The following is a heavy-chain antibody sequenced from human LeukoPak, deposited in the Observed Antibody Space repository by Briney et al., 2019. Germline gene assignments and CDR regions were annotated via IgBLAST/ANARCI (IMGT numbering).Heavy chain of an antibody. CDR3: AGSVSSSWSPLDY. V-gene: IGHV4-59*08. J-gene: IGHJ4*02. CDR1: GGSISSYY. D-gene: IGHD6-13*01. CDR2: IYYSGST. Sequence: SETLSLTCTVSGGSISSYYWNWIRQPPGKGLEWIGYIYYSGSTNYNPFLKSRVTISVDTSKNQFSLKLSSVTAADTAVYYCAGSVSSSWSPLDYWGQGTLVTVPS.